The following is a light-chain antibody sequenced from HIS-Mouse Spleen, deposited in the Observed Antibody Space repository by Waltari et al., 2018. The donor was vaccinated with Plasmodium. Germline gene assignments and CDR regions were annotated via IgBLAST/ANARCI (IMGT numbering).Light chain of an antibody. J-gene: IGLJ3*02. V-gene: IGLV3-10*01. CDR1: ALPKKY. CDR3: YSTDSSGNHRV. Sequence: SYELTQPPPVSVSPGQTARITCHGDALPKKYAYWYQQKPGQAPVLVIYEDSKRPSGIPERFSGSSSGTMATLTISGAQVEDEADYYCYSTDSSGNHRVFGGGTKLTVL. CDR2: EDS.